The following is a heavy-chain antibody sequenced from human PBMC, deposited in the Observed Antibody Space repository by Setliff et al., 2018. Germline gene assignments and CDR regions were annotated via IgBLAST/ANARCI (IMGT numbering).Heavy chain of an antibody. CDR1: GFTFSDYN. Sequence: PGGSLRLSCAASGFTFSDYNMNWVRQAPGKGLEWLSYISSSSGTIFYADSVKGRFSISRDSAKSSLFLQMNSLRGEDTAVYYCARSRRPRRLQSDFDHWGQGTLVTVPQ. V-gene: IGHV3-48*01. CDR2: ISSSSGTI. J-gene: IGHJ4*02. CDR3: ARSRRPRRLQSDFDH. D-gene: IGHD6-25*01.